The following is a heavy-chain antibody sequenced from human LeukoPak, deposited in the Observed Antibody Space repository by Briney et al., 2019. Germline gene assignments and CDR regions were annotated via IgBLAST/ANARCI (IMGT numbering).Heavy chain of an antibody. CDR1: GFTFSGYS. J-gene: IGHJ4*02. CDR3: ARGTGGFDY. D-gene: IGHD7-27*01. CDR2: ISSSTTTI. V-gene: IGHV3-48*02. Sequence: PGGSLRLSCAASGFTFSGYSMNWVRQAPGKGLEWVSYISSSTTTISYADSVKGRSTISRDNAKNSLYLQMNSLRDEDTAVYYCARGTGGFDYWGQGTLVTVSS.